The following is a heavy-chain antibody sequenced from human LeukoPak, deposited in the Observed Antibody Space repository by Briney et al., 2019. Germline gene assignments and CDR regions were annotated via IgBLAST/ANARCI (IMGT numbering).Heavy chain of an antibody. CDR3: ARESSERAFDY. D-gene: IGHD3-22*01. J-gene: IGHJ4*02. Sequence: SGGSLRLSCAASGLTFTTYWMHWVRQAPGKGLVWVSRVNSDGRSTTYADSVKGRFTISRDNAKNTLYLQMNSLRAEDTAVYYCARESSERAFDYWGQGTLVTVSS. V-gene: IGHV3-74*01. CDR2: VNSDGRST. CDR1: GLTFTTYW.